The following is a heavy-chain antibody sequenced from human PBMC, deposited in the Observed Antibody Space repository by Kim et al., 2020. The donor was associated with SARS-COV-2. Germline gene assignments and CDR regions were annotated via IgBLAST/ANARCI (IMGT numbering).Heavy chain of an antibody. D-gene: IGHD6-19*01. CDR1: GFTFSSYA. CDR2: ISYDGNNK. CDR3: ARDAVPRGSSGCPDY. Sequence: PGGSLRLSCAASGFTFSSYAMHWVRQAPGKGLEWVAVISYDGNNKYYADSVKGRFTISRDNSKNTLYLQMNSLRAEDTAVYYCARDAVPRGSSGCPDYWGQGTLVTVSS. V-gene: IGHV3-30-3*01. J-gene: IGHJ4*02.